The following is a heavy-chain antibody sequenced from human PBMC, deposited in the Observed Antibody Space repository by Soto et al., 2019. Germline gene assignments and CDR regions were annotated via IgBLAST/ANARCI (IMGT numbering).Heavy chain of an antibody. CDR1: GFTFSSYS. D-gene: IGHD4-17*01. Sequence: PGGSLRLSCAASGFTFSSYSMNWVRQAPGKGLEWVSSISSSSSYIYYADSVKGRFTISRDNAKNSLYLQMNSLRAEDTAVYYCAREYPGSITGIYGDYNAFDIWGQGTMVTVSS. CDR3: AREYPGSITGIYGDYNAFDI. V-gene: IGHV3-21*01. J-gene: IGHJ3*02. CDR2: ISSSSSYI.